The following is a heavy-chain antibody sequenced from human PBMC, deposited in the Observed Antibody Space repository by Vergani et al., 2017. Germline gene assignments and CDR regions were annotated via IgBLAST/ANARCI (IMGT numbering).Heavy chain of an antibody. CDR2: ITPFNGNT. CDR1: GYTFTYRY. Sequence: QMQLVQSGAEVKKTGSSVKVSCKASGYTFTYRYLHWVRQAPGQALEWMGWITPFNGNTNYAQKFQDRVTITRDSSMSTAYMELSSLRSEDTAMYYCALAESSTSCINSVCITPETGSWFDPWGQGTLVTVSS. V-gene: IGHV1-45*02. D-gene: IGHD2-2*01. J-gene: IGHJ5*02. CDR3: ALAESSTSCINSVCITPETGSWFDP.